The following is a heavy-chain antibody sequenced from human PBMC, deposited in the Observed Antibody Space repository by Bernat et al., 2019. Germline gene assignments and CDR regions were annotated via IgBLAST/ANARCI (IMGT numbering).Heavy chain of an antibody. J-gene: IGHJ4*02. Sequence: EVQLVQSGAEVKKPGESLKISCKGSGYSFTSYWIGWVRQMPGNGLEWMGIIYPGDSDTRYSPSVQGQVTISADKSISTAYMQWSSLKASDTAMYYCARGVSSSWSRIDYWGQGTLVTVSS. CDR2: IYPGDSDT. CDR1: GYSFTSYW. D-gene: IGHD6-13*01. V-gene: IGHV5-51*01. CDR3: ARGVSSSWSRIDY.